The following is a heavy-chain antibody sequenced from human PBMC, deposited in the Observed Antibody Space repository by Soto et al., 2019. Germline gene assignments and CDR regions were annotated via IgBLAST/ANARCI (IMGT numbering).Heavy chain of an antibody. J-gene: IGHJ4*02. CDR2: IQSKTDGGAT. Sequence: EVQLVESEGCFVEPGGSLRLSCAASGFTLSNAWMSWVRQAPGKGLEWVGRIQSKTDGGATVYAAPVRGRFTITRDDSKNTLDLQMSSLKTEDTAMYYCTRVNLGKLDYWGQGTLATVSS. V-gene: IGHV3-15*01. CDR3: TRVNLGKLDY. CDR1: GFTLSNAW. D-gene: IGHD3-16*01.